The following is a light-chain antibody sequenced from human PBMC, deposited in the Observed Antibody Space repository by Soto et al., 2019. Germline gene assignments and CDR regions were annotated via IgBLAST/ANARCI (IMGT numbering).Light chain of an antibody. CDR2: KAS. CDR1: QSISSW. J-gene: IGKJ1*01. Sequence: GDRVPIPCRASQSISSWLAWYQQKPGKAPKLLIYKASSLESGVPSRFSGSGSGTEFTLTISSLQPDDFATYYCQHYNSYSEAFGQGTKVDI. CDR3: QHYNSYSEA. V-gene: IGKV1-5*03.